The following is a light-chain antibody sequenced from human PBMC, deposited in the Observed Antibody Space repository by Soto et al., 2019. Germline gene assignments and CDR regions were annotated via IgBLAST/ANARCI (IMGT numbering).Light chain of an antibody. CDR1: SSDVGAYNY. V-gene: IGLV2-8*01. CDR2: EVS. J-gene: IGLJ1*01. CDR3: SSHAGNNNYV. Sequence: QSALTQPPSASGSVGQSVTISCTGTSSDVGAYNYVSWYQQHPGKATKLMIYEVSKRPSGVPDRFSGSKSGYTASLTVSGLQAEDEADYYCSSHAGNNNYVFGTGTKVTVL.